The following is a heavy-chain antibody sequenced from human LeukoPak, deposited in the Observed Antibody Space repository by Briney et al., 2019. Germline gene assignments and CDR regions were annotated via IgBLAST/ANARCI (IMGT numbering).Heavy chain of an antibody. Sequence: ASVKVSCKASGYTFTGYYMHWVRQAPGQGLEWMGWINPNSGGTNYAQKFQGRVTMTRDTSISTAYMELSRLRSDDTAVYYCASVEYCSSTSCSPYNWFDPWGQGTLVTVSS. CDR3: ASVEYCSSTSCSPYNWFDP. CDR1: GYTFTGYY. J-gene: IGHJ5*02. D-gene: IGHD2-2*01. V-gene: IGHV1-2*02. CDR2: INPNSGGT.